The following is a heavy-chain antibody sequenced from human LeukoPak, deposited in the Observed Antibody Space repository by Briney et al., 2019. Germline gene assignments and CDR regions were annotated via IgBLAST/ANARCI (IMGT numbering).Heavy chain of an antibody. V-gene: IGHV3-30-3*01. D-gene: IGHD6-13*01. Sequence: GGSLRLSCAASGFTFSSYAMHWVRQAPGKGLEWVAVISYGGSNKYYADSVKGRFTISRDNSKNTLYLQMNSLRAEDTAVYYCARDWKAAAGTSPGVDYWGQGTLVTVSS. CDR3: ARDWKAAAGTSPGVDY. J-gene: IGHJ4*02. CDR2: ISYGGSNK. CDR1: GFTFSSYA.